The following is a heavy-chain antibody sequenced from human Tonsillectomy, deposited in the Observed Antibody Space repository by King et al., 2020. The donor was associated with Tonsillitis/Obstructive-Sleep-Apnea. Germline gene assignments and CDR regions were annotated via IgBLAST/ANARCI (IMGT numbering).Heavy chain of an antibody. CDR2: IYTSGST. CDR1: GGSISSYY. Sequence: QLQESGPGLVKPSETLSLTCTVSGGSISSYYWSWIRQPAGKGLEWIGRIYTSGSTNYNPSLKSRVTMSVDTSKNQFSLKLSSVTAADTAVYYCARARIGYCNSTSCYRKEKNWFDPWGQGTLVTVSS. CDR3: ARARIGYCNSTSCYRKEKNWFDP. D-gene: IGHD2-2*01. J-gene: IGHJ5*02. V-gene: IGHV4-4*07.